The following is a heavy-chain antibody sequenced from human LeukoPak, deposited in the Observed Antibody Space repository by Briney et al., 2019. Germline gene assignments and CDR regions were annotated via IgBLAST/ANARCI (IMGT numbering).Heavy chain of an antibody. D-gene: IGHD2-2*01. CDR2: IKQDGSEK. CDR3: ARGPAAYYFDY. J-gene: IGHJ4*02. CDR1: GFTFSSYW. V-gene: IGHV3-7*01. Sequence: PGGSLRLSCAASGFTFSSYWMSWVRQAPGKGLEWVANIKQDGSEKYYVDSVKGRFTISRDNAKNSLYLQMNSLRAEDTAMYYCARGPAAYYFDYWGQGTLVTVSS.